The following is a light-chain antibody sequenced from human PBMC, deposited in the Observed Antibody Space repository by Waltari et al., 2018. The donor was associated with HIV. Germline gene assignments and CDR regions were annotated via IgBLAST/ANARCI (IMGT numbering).Light chain of an antibody. Sequence: QSALTQPASVSGSPGQSITISCTGTSSDVGGYNYVSWYQQHPGKAPKLMIYEVSNRPSGVSNLFSVSKSCNPASLSISGLQAEDEADYYCSSYASSSTPYVFGTGPKVTVL. CDR2: EVS. V-gene: IGLV2-14*01. CDR3: SSYASSSTPYV. J-gene: IGLJ1*01. CDR1: SSDVGGYNY.